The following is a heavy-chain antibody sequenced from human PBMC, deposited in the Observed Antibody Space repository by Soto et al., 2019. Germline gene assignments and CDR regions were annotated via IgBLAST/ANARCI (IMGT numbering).Heavy chain of an antibody. V-gene: IGHV1-18*01. CDR1: GYTFTSYG. J-gene: IGHJ6*02. CDR3: ARVNGIALAGTNLYGTDV. CDR2: ISAYSGNT. Sequence: ASVKVSCKASGYTFTSYGISWVRQAPGQGLEWMGWISAYSGNTNYAQKFQGRVTMTTDTSTSTAYMELGSLRSDDTAVYYCARVNGIALAGTNLYGTDVWGQGTTVTVSS. D-gene: IGHD6-19*01.